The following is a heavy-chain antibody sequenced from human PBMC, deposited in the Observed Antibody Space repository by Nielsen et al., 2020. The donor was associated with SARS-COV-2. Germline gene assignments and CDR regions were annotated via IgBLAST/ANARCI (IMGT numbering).Heavy chain of an antibody. CDR1: GFTFSSYW. CDR3: ARVWDCSSTSCYTFVAGVIY. D-gene: IGHD2-2*02. CDR2: IKQDGSEK. Sequence: GGSLRLSCAASGFTFSSYWMSWVRQAPGKGLEWVANIKQDGSEKYYVDSVKGRFTISRDNAKNSLYLQMNSLRAEDTAVYYCARVWDCSSTSCYTFVAGVIYWGQGTLVTVSS. V-gene: IGHV3-7*01. J-gene: IGHJ4*02.